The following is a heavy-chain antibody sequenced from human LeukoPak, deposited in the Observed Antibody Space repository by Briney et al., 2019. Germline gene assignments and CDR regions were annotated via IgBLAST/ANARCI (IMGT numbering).Heavy chain of an antibody. J-gene: IGHJ4*02. Sequence: GGSLRLSCAASEFTFNTYGMSWVRQAPGKGLEWVSAIGRSGVDTYYADSVKGRFTISRDNSKNTLYLQMNSLRAEDTAVYYCARGGFGELFDYWGQGTLVTVSS. CDR3: ARGGFGELFDY. D-gene: IGHD3-10*01. CDR2: IGRSGVDT. CDR1: EFTFNTYG. V-gene: IGHV3-23*01.